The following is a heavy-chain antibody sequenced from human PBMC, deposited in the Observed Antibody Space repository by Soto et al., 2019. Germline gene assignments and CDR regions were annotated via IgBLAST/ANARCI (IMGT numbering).Heavy chain of an antibody. D-gene: IGHD2-2*01. Sequence: ASVKVSCKAFGYTFTGYDINWVRQATGQGLEWMGWITPNNANTNYAQKFQGIVTMTRNTSTTTAYMQLRSLRSDDTAVYFCTRGSTHFIDYWGQGTLVTVSS. CDR3: TRGSTHFIDY. V-gene: IGHV1-8*01. CDR2: ITPNNANT. CDR1: GYTFTGYD. J-gene: IGHJ4*02.